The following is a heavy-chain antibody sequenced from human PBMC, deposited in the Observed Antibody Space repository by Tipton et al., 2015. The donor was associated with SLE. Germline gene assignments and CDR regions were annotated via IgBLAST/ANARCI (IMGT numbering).Heavy chain of an antibody. CDR2: ISSSGSTI. CDR3: ASEYGDLSGFDY. J-gene: IGHJ4*02. CDR1: GFTFSDYY. D-gene: IGHD4-17*01. Sequence: GSLRLSCAASGFTFSDYYMSWIRQAPGKGLEWVSYISSSGSTIYYADSVKGRFTISRDNAKDSLYLQMNSLSAEDTAVYYCASEYGDLSGFDYWGQGTLVTVSS. V-gene: IGHV3-11*04.